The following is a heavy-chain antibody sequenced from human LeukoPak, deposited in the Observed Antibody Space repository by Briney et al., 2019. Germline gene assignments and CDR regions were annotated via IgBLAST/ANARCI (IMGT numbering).Heavy chain of an antibody. Sequence: PGESLKISCQGSGYSFTSYWISWVRQMPGKGLEWMGRIDPSDSYTNYSSSFQGHVTISADKSISTAYLQWSSLKASDTAMYYCARRGTEPYGMDVWGQGTTVTVSS. CDR1: GYSFTSYW. D-gene: IGHD1-1*01. CDR3: ARRGTEPYGMDV. V-gene: IGHV5-10-1*01. CDR2: IDPSDSYT. J-gene: IGHJ6*02.